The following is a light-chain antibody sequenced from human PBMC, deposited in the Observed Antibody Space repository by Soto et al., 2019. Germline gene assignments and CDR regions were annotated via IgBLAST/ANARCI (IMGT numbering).Light chain of an antibody. J-gene: IGKJ4*01. CDR2: DAS. Sequence: EIVLTQSPATLSLSLGEGATLSCRASQSISRSLAWYQQKPGQPPRLLIYDASNRATGIPDRFSGSGSGTDFTRTISSLEPEDFAVYYCQQRSNRPPLTFGGGTKVEIK. CDR3: QQRSNRPPLT. V-gene: IGKV3-11*01. CDR1: QSISRS.